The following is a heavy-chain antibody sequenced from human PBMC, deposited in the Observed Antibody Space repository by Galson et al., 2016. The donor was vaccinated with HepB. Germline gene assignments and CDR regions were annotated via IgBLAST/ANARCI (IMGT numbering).Heavy chain of an antibody. CDR3: AREEGGLVIAGTLRY. CDR2: VTDNSDYK. V-gene: IGHV3-21*01. J-gene: IGHJ4*01. Sequence: SLRLSCAASGFTFSSYNMNWVRQAPGKGLEWVSSVTDNSDYKYYADSVKGRFTISRDNAKNLLYLQMNSLRAEDTAVYYCAREEGGLVIAGTLRYWGHGTLVTVSS. CDR1: GFTFSSYN. D-gene: IGHD2-15*01.